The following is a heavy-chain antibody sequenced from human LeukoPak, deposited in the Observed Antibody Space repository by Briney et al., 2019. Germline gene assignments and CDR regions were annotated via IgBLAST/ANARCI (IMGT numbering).Heavy chain of an antibody. J-gene: IGHJ4*02. CDR2: ILHSGST. D-gene: IGHD3-16*02. Sequence: SETLSLTCAVSGYSISSSYHWGWIRQPPGKGLEWIGSILHSGSTNYNPSLKSRVTISVDTSKNQFSLKVSSVTAADTAIYYCARGGVIQALDYWGQGTLVTVSS. V-gene: IGHV4-38-2*01. CDR3: ARGGVIQALDY. CDR1: GYSISSSYH.